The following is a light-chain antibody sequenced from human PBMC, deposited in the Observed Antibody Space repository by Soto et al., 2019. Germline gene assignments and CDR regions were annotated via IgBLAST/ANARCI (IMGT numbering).Light chain of an antibody. CDR1: SSDVGNYNY. J-gene: IGLJ1*01. CDR3: SSYTSSTTLYV. V-gene: IGLV2-14*03. Sequence: QSALAQPASVSGSPGQSITISCTGASSDVGNYNYVSWYQQHPGKAPKLIIYDVSNRPSGVSNRFSGSKSGNTASLTISGLXAEDEAAYYCSSYTSSTTLYVFGTGTKVTVL. CDR2: DVS.